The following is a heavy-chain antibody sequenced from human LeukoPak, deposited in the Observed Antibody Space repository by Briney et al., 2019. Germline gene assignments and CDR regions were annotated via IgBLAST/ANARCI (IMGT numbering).Heavy chain of an antibody. V-gene: IGHV1-69*05. CDR1: GGTFSSYA. J-gene: IGHJ6*03. CDR3: ALAWNQYDSYMDV. CDR2: IIPIFGTA. D-gene: IGHD1-1*01. Sequence: ASVKVSCKASGGTFSSYAISWVRQAPGQGLEWMGGIIPIFGTANYAQKFQGRVTITTDESTSTAYTELSSLRSEDTAVYYCALAWNQYDSYMDVWGKGTTVTVSS.